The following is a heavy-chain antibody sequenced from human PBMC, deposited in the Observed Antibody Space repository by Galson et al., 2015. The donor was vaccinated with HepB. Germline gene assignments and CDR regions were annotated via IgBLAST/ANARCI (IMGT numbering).Heavy chain of an antibody. CDR1: GASISSTNYY. V-gene: IGHV4-39*01. CDR2: IYYSGIT. J-gene: IGHJ4*02. CDR3: ARSPSRQVMAEFDY. D-gene: IGHD3-16*01. Sequence: ETLSLTCTVSGASISSTNYYWDWIRQPPGKGLEWIGNIYYSGITYYNPSLQTRVTISVDTSQNQFSLRLTSVTAADTAVYYCARSPSRQVMAEFDYWGQGILVTVSS.